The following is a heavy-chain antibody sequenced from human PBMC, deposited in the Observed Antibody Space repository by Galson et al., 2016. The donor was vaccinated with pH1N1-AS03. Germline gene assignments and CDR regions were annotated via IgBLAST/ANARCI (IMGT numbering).Heavy chain of an antibody. D-gene: IGHD2-21*02. CDR2: IRSKTYGGTA. J-gene: IGHJ6*02. V-gene: IGHV3-49*03. Sequence: SLRLSCATSGFTFADHAMSWFRQAPGMGLEWVGFIRSKTYGGTAEYAASVKDRFTLSRDDSKRIAYLQMDSLKIEDTGIYYCTRGCGGACPRGDVWGQGTTVTVSS. CDR3: TRGCGGACPRGDV. CDR1: GFTFADHA.